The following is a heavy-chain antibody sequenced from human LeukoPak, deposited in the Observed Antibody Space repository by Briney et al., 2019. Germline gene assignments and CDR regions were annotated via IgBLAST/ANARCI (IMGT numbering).Heavy chain of an antibody. D-gene: IGHD5-12*01. CDR2: IYYSGST. CDR1: GGSIRSYY. Sequence: SETLSVTCTVSGGSIRSYYWSWIRQPPGKGLEWIGYIYYSGSTNYNPPLQSRVTTSADTSTTRFSLKLSSITAADTAVYYCARDRGYRGYERLVWGQRTLVTVSS. J-gene: IGHJ4*02. V-gene: IGHV4-59*01. CDR3: ARDRGYRGYERLV.